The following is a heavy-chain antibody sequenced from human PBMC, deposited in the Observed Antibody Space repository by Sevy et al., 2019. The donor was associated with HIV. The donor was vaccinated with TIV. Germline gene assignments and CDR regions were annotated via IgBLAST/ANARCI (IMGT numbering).Heavy chain of an antibody. D-gene: IGHD3-22*01. CDR3: ARGGYHDSSGYYYYDY. CDR1: GFTFSSYS. Sequence: GGSLRLSCAASGFTFSSYSMNWVRQAPGKGLEWVSSISSSSSYIYYANSVKGRFTISRDNAKNSLYLQMNSLRAEDTAVYYCARGGYHDSSGYYYYDYWGQGTLVTVSS. V-gene: IGHV3-21*01. CDR2: ISSSSSYI. J-gene: IGHJ4*02.